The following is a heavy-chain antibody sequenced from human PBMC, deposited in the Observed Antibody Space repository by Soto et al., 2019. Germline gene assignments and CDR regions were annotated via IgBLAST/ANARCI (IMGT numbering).Heavy chain of an antibody. CDR1: GGSMSSYF. D-gene: IGHD2-21*02. Sequence: SETLSLTCAVSGGSMSSYFWSWIRQPPGKGLEWIGSIYYNGRTHYIPSLETRVTISVDTSKSQFSLKLSSVTAADTALYYCARSRVGDCSGGDCPYYVDLWGKGTTVTVSS. CDR2: IYYNGRT. J-gene: IGHJ6*04. CDR3: ARSRVGDCSGGDCPYYVDL. V-gene: IGHV4-59*08.